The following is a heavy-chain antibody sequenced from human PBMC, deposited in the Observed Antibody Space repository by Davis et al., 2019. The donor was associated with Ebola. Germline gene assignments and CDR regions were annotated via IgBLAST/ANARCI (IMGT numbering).Heavy chain of an antibody. V-gene: IGHV3-7*03. CDR1: GFTFSSNW. CDR2: AYRDSYGR. Sequence: GESLKISCAASGFTFSSNWMHWVRQAPGKGLEWVALAYRDSYGRFYMNSVRGRFTISRDTARNTVVLQMNSLRAEDTAVYYCARGSRNMDVWGQGTTVTVSS. CDR3: ARGSRNMDV. J-gene: IGHJ6*02.